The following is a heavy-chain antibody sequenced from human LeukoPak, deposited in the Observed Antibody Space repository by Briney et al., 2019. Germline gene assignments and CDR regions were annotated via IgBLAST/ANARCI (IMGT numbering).Heavy chain of an antibody. Sequence: GGSLRLSCAASGFTFSSYAMHWDRQAPGKGLEWVAVISYDGSNKYYADSVKGRFTISRDNSKNTLYLQMNSLRTEDTAVYYCARDLTHQKANWNYGGFDCWGQGTLVTVSS. CDR3: ARDLTHQKANWNYGGFDC. D-gene: IGHD1-7*01. CDR2: ISYDGSNK. CDR1: GFTFSSYA. V-gene: IGHV3-30-3*01. J-gene: IGHJ4*02.